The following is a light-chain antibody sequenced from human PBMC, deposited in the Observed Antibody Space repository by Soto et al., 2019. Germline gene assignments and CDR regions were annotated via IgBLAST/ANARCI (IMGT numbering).Light chain of an antibody. CDR1: QSVSNNY. Sequence: EIVMTQSPVTLSLSPGERATLSCRASQSVSNNYLAWYQQKPGQAPRLLIYGASNRATGIPDRFIGSGSGTEFTLTISRLEPEDFAVDDCQQYGSSGTFGQGTKVDIK. CDR2: GAS. V-gene: IGKV3-20*01. J-gene: IGKJ1*01. CDR3: QQYGSSGT.